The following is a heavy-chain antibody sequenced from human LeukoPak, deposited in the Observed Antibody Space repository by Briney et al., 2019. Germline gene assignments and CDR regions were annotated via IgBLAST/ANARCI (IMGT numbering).Heavy chain of an antibody. CDR1: GLTFGDYT. CDR2: ISGSGGST. V-gene: IGHV3-23*01. Sequence: GGSLRLSCEASGLTFGDYTMHWVRQAPGKGLEWVSAISGSGGSTYYADSVKGRFTISRDNSKNTLYLQMNSLRAEDTAVYYCARGPMIVVVITRFDYWGQGTLVTVSS. J-gene: IGHJ4*02. D-gene: IGHD3-22*01. CDR3: ARGPMIVVVITRFDY.